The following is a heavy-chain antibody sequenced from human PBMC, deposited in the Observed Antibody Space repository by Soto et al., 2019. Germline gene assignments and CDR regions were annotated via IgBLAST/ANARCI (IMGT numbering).Heavy chain of an antibody. V-gene: IGHV3-23*01. CDR3: ANFFFFQAEDGIRDVRSVSAFLLNRSSDL. D-gene: IGHD3-10*02. J-gene: IGHJ2*01. CDR2: VSGSSGRK. Sequence: RQPKGNGLGWVVAVSGSSGRKYYAASVMGRFTNSRDNSKSTLYLQMNSLRAEDTAVYYCANFFFFQAEDGIRDVRSVSAFLLNRSSDL.